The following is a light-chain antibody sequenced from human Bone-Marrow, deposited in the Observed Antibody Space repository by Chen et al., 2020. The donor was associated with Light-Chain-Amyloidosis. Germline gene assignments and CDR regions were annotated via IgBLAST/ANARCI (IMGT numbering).Light chain of an antibody. V-gene: IGLV1-47*01. CDR3: AAWDGSLSGYV. J-gene: IGLJ1*01. Sequence: QSVLTQPPSASGAPEQRFNIHCSGASSNIGINYVSWYQYFPGAAPNLLIHQNNQRPSGVPDRFSASNSGTSAVLAISGLRSEDEADYYCAAWDGSLSGYVFGTGTKLIVL. CDR2: QNN. CDR1: SSNIGINY.